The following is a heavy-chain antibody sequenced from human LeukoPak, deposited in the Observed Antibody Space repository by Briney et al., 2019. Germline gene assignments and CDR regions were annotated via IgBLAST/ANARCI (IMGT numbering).Heavy chain of an antibody. CDR3: ARDLRGYAEGDWFDP. Sequence: SETLSLTCAVYGGSFSGYYWSWIRQPAGKGLEWIGRIYTSGSTNYNPSLKSRVTMSVDTSKNQFSLKLSSVTAADTAVYYCARDLRGYAEGDWFDPWGQGTLVTVSS. CDR2: IYTSGST. V-gene: IGHV4-4*07. D-gene: IGHD5-12*01. CDR1: GGSFSGYY. J-gene: IGHJ5*02.